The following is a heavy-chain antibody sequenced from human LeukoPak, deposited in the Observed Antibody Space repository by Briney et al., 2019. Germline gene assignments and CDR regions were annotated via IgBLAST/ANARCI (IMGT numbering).Heavy chain of an antibody. D-gene: IGHD3-22*01. CDR2: ISGSGDST. V-gene: IGHV3-23*01. CDR3: AKPLVSDYYDSSGYWGY. Sequence: GGSLRLSCAASGFTFSSYAMSWVRQAPGKGLEWVSAISGSGDSTYYSDSVKGRFTISRDNSKNTLYVQMNSLRAEDTAAYYCAKPLVSDYYDSSGYWGYWGQGTLVTVSS. CDR1: GFTFSSYA. J-gene: IGHJ4*02.